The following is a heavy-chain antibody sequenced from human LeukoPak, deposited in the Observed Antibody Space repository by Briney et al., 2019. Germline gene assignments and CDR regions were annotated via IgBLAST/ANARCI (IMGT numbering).Heavy chain of an antibody. CDR2: IIPIFGTA. V-gene: IGHV1-69*05. D-gene: IGHD3-3*01. CDR3: ARGTIFGTIHYYMDV. Sequence: GASVKVSCKASGGTFSGYAISWVRQAPGQGLEWMGGIIPIFGTANYAQKFQGRVTITTDESTSTAYMELSSLRSEDTAVYYCARGTIFGTIHYYMDVWGKGTTVTVSS. J-gene: IGHJ6*03. CDR1: GGTFSGYA.